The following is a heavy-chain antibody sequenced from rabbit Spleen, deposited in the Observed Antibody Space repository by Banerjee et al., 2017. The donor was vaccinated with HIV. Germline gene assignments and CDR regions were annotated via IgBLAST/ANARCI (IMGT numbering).Heavy chain of an antibody. D-gene: IGHD1-1*01. Sequence: QSLEESGGDLVKPGASLTLTCTASGFSFISSYYMCWVRQAPGKGLEWIACIYGGSSSATYYATWAKGRFTISKTSSTTVTLQMTSLTAADTATYFCARDLTITIGDYNLWGPGTLVTVS. CDR1: GFSFISSYY. CDR2: IYGGSSSAT. CDR3: ARDLTITIGDYNL. V-gene: IGHV1S40*01. J-gene: IGHJ4*01.